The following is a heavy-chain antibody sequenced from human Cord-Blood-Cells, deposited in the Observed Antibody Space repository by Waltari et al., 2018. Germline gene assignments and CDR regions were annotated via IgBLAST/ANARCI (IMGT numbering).Heavy chain of an antibody. Sequence: QVQLVQAAAAVKKPGDSVKVPCKVSGYIITEVSMHWVRQAPGKGLEWMGGFDLEDGETIYAQKLQGRVTMTEDTSTDTAYMELSSLRSEDTAVYYSATGGNWNDGAFDIWGQGTMVTVSS. CDR2: FDLEDGET. CDR1: GYIITEVS. D-gene: IGHD1-1*01. CDR3: ATGGNWNDGAFDI. V-gene: IGHV1-24*01. J-gene: IGHJ3*02.